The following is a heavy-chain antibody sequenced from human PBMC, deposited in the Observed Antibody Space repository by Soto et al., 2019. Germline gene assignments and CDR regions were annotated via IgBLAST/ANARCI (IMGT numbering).Heavy chain of an antibody. Sequence: QVQFVQSGAEGKKPGASVKVSCEASGYPFTTYTIHWIRQAPGQSLEWMGFINTDNAKTRYSQNFQDRVTITRDTSANTVYMELSSLRSEDTAVYFCARGGSTSAWYVFYYFDAWGQGTLVTVSS. CDR3: ARGGSTSAWYVFYYFDA. CDR1: GYPFTTYT. J-gene: IGHJ4*02. CDR2: INTDNAKT. V-gene: IGHV1-3*04. D-gene: IGHD1-26*01.